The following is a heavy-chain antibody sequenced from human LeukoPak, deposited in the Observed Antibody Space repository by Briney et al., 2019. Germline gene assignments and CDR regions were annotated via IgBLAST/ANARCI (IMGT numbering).Heavy chain of an antibody. Sequence: ASVKVSCKASGYTFTDSDIHWLRQAPGQGLELLGWMDPNSGKTGHAQKFQGRVTLSRNTSISTAYMEMSSLRSDDTAVYYCATLHGYDALDIWGQGTMVTVSS. J-gene: IGHJ3*02. CDR3: ATLHGYDALDI. D-gene: IGHD2-15*01. V-gene: IGHV1-8*03. CDR1: GYTFTDSD. CDR2: MDPNSGKT.